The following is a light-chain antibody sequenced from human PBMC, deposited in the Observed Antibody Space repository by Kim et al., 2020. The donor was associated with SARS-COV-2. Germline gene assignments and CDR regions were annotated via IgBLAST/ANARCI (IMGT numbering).Light chain of an antibody. CDR1: SGSFSTSYC. CDR3: VLYMGSGIWV. J-gene: IGLJ3*02. Sequence: GGTVTLTCGLSSGSFSTSYCPGWYQQTPGQAPRTLIYSTNSRSSGVPDRFSGSILGNKAALTITGAQADDESDYYCVLYMGSGIWVFGGGTQLTVL. CDR2: STN. V-gene: IGLV8-61*01.